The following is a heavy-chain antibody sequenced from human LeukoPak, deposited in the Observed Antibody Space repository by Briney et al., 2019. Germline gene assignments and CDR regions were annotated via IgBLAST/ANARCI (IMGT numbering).Heavy chain of an antibody. CDR3: ARERGAGLSSSWIDY. Sequence: GGSLRLSCAASGFTFSSYSMHWVRQAPGKGLEWVSSISSSSSYIYYADSVKGRFTISRDNAKNSLYLQMNSLRAEDTIVYYCARERGAGLSSSWIDYWGQGTLVTVTS. J-gene: IGHJ4*02. D-gene: IGHD6-13*01. CDR2: ISSSSSYI. V-gene: IGHV3-21*01. CDR1: GFTFSSYS.